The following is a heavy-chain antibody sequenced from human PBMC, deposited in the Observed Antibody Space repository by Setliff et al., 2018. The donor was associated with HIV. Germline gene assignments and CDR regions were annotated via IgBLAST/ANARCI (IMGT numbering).Heavy chain of an antibody. CDR2: FYHSTT. J-gene: IGHJ5*02. D-gene: IGHD2-21*01. CDR1: GYSISRGYY. V-gene: IGHV4-38-2*01. Sequence: PSETLSLTCVVSGYSISRGYYWSWIRQPPGTGLEWIGSFYHSTTYYNPSLKSRVTISVDTSKNQFSLKRISVTAADTAVYYCSRYGGNSFWFDPWGHGTLVTVSS. CDR3: SRYGGNSFWFDP.